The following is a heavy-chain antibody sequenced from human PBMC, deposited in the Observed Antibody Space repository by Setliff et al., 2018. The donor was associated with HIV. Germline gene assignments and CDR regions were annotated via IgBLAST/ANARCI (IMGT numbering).Heavy chain of an antibody. J-gene: IGHJ4*01. V-gene: IGHV4-59*02. CDR3: APGEGVASTYYHD. Sequence: SETLSLTGTVSDDSVSTFYWNWIRQPPGKGLEWIGFIHHTGSTVSNPSLKSRVTILMDLSRNQLSLHLASVTTADTAVYFCAPGEGVASTYYHDWGQGTQVTVSS. CDR2: IHHTGST. D-gene: IGHD3-3*01. CDR1: DDSVSTFY.